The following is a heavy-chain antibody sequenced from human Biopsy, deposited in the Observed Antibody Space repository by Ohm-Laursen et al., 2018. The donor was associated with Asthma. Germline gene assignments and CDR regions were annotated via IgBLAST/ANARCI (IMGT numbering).Heavy chain of an antibody. CDR1: GFTFRSYA. J-gene: IGHJ4*02. V-gene: IGHV3-30-3*01. D-gene: IGHD3-3*01. CDR3: ARDVMEWYLPAFDF. CDR2: GGSYYDGGLK. Sequence: SLRLYCAASGFTFRSYAMHWVRQAPGKGLEWVAVGGSYYDGGLKYYADSVNGRFTVSRDDSKNTLYLQMNSLRPDDTAVYYCARDVMEWYLPAFDFWGQGTLVTVSS.